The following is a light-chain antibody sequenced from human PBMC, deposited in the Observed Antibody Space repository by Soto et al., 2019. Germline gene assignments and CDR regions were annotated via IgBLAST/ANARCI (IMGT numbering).Light chain of an antibody. V-gene: IGKV3-15*01. CDR3: QRYNDWPPYS. CDR1: QSISSN. CDR2: GAS. Sequence: EIVMTQSPATRSVSPGERATLSCRASQSISSNLAWYQHKVGQAPRLLIYGASTRPTGIPARFSGSGSGTEFTLTISSLQSEDFAVYFCQRYNDWPPYSFGQGTKLEFK. J-gene: IGKJ2*03.